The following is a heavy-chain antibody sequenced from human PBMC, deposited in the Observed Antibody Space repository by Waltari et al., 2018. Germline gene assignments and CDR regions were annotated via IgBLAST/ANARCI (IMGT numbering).Heavy chain of an antibody. CDR1: GYTFPGYY. CDR2: IDPNTGGT. D-gene: IGHD3-16*01. CDR3: ARDLYDSRVPGDYFDY. V-gene: IGHV1-2*02. Sequence: QVHLVQSGAEVRKPGASVTVSCKGPGYTFPGYYIQWLRQAPGQGLEWMGWIDPNTGGTKLAQKFQGRVTMTRDTSINTVYMELSSLGSDDTAVYYCARDLYDSRVPGDYFDYWGQGTLVTVSS. J-gene: IGHJ4*02.